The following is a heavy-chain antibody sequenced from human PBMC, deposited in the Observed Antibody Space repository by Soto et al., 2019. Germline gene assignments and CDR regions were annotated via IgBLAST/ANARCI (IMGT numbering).Heavy chain of an antibody. CDR3: ARGEYCSGGSCYVWFDP. D-gene: IGHD2-15*01. J-gene: IGHJ5*02. V-gene: IGHV1-18*04. Sequence: QVQLVQSGAEVKKPGASVKVSCKASGYTFTSYGISWVRQAPGQGLEWMGWISAHNGNTNYAQKLQGRGTMTKDTSTSTAYMELRSLRSDDTAVYYCARGEYCSGGSCYVWFDPWGQGTLVTVSS. CDR1: GYTFTSYG. CDR2: ISAHNGNT.